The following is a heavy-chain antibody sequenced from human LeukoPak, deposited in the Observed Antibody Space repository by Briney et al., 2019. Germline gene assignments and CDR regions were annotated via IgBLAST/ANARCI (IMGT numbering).Heavy chain of an antibody. V-gene: IGHV1-8*01. CDR2: MNTNSGNT. CDR3: ARVSEERRGYSSSWPYWYFDL. CDR1: GYTFTSYD. Sequence: ASVKVSCKASGYTFTSYDINGVRQATGQGFEWMGWMNTNSGNTGYAQKFQGRVTMTRNTSISTAYMELSSLRSEDTAVYYCARVSEERRGYSSSWPYWYFDLWGRDTLVTVSS. J-gene: IGHJ2*01. D-gene: IGHD6-13*01.